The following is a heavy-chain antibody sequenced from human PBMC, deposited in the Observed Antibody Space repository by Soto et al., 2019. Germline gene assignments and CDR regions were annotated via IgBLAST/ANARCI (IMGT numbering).Heavy chain of an antibody. CDR1: GDSISNSRFY. J-gene: IGHJ3*02. D-gene: IGHD4-17*01. CDR3: ARRYGYAFDI. CDR2: IYHTGNA. V-gene: IGHV4-39*07. Sequence: PSETLSLTCSVSGDSISNSRFYWAWIRQPPGEGLEWIGSIYHTGNAYYNPSLKSRVTISVDTSKNQFSLKLSSVTAADTAVYYCARRYGYAFDIWGQGTMVTVSS.